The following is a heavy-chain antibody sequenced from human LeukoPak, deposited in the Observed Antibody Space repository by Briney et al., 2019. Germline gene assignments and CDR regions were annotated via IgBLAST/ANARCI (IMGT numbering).Heavy chain of an antibody. D-gene: IGHD3-10*01. CDR1: GYTFTVYH. CDR2: ISPDNGGT. J-gene: IGHJ4*02. Sequence: ASVKVSCKASGYTFTVYHLHSVRQAPGQGLEWMGWISPDNGGTNYAQKFQGRVTMTRDPSSTTAYMEMTRLTSADTAVYYCARVGYYGSGTFGYWGQGAQVTVSS. V-gene: IGHV1-2*02. CDR3: ARVGYYGSGTFGY.